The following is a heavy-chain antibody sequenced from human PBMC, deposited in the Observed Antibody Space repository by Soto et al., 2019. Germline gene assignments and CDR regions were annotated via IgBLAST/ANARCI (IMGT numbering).Heavy chain of an antibody. CDR2: IIPIFGTA. CDR3: ARETEYSLRWFDH. Sequence: SSVKVSCKASGGTFSSYAINWVRQAPGQGLEWMGGIIPIFGTANYAQKFQGRVTITADKSTRTAYMELSSLRSEDTAVYYCARETEYSLRWFDHWGQGTLVTVSS. J-gene: IGHJ5*02. CDR1: GGTFSSYA. V-gene: IGHV1-69*06. D-gene: IGHD5-12*01.